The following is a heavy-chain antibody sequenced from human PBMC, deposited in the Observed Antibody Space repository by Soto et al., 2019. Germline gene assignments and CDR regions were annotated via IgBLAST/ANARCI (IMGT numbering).Heavy chain of an antibody. Sequence: QVQLVQSGAEVKKPGASVKVSCKASGYTFTGYYLHWVRQATGQGLEWVAWINPISGGTKYAQKFQGRVTVTRYTSISTAYMELSRLRSDDTAVYYCARVPGLELLDHWGQGTLVSVSS. CDR1: GYTFTGYY. J-gene: IGHJ4*02. D-gene: IGHD1-7*01. CDR3: ARVPGLELLDH. CDR2: INPISGGT. V-gene: IGHV1-2*02.